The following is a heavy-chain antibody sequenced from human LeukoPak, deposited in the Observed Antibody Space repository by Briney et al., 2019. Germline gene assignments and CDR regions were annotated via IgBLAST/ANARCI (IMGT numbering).Heavy chain of an antibody. CDR3: ARSGWTYSFDM. D-gene: IGHD3/OR15-3a*01. J-gene: IGHJ3*02. Sequence: GGSLRLSCAASGFTFSRYWMHWVRQAPGKGLVWVSRINTDGSNTTYADSVKGRFSISRDNAKNTLYLQMNSLGAEDTAVYYFARSGWTYSFDMWGQGTMVTVSS. CDR2: INTDGSNT. V-gene: IGHV3-74*01. CDR1: GFTFSRYW.